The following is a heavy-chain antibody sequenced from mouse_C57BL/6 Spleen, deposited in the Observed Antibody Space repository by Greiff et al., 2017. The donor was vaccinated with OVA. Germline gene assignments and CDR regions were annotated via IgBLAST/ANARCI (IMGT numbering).Heavy chain of an antibody. V-gene: IGHV5-9-1*02. Sequence: DVHLVESGEGLVKPGGSLKLSCAASGFTFSSYAMSWVRQTPEKRLEWVAYISSGGDYIYYADTVKGRFTISRDNARNTLYLQMSSLKSEDTAMYYCTRAYGSDYFDYWGQGTLVTVSA. D-gene: IGHD1-1*01. CDR3: TRAYGSDYFDY. J-gene: IGHJ3*01. CDR2: ISSGGDYI. CDR1: GFTFSSYA.